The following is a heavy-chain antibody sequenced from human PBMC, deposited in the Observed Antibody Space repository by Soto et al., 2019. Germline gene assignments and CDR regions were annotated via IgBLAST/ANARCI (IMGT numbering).Heavy chain of an antibody. D-gene: IGHD1-1*01. V-gene: IGHV3-48*02. CDR1: GFTFSSYS. J-gene: IGHJ6*02. Sequence: PGGSLRLSCAASGFTFSSYSMNWVRQAPGKGLEWVSYISSSSSTIYYADSVKGRFTISRDNAKNSLYLQMNSLRDEDTAVYYCESGNTLGYYYGMAVWGQGTTVTVSS. CDR3: ESGNTLGYYYGMAV. CDR2: ISSSSSTI.